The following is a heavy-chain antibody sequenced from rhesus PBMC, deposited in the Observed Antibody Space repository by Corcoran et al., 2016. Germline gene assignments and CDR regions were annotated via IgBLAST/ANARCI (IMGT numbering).Heavy chain of an antibody. CDR3: TRFAD. J-gene: IGHJ4*01. CDR2: ITNSGST. V-gene: IGHV4-122*02. CDR1: GGSLTTCSYY. Sequence: QVQLQESGPGLVKPSETLSLTCAVSGGSLTTCSYYWSWIRQPPGKGLEGMGYITNSGSTIYNPSLKCRVTLARDTSKHLFSLRLTSVTAADTAVYYGTRFADWGQGVLVTVSS.